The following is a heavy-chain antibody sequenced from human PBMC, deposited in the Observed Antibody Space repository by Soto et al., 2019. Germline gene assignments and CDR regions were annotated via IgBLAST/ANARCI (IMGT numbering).Heavy chain of an antibody. CDR3: ASHIVVVPAARDYYYYMDV. V-gene: IGHV1-69*02. D-gene: IGHD2-2*01. CDR2: IIPILGIA. CDR1: GGTFSSYT. Sequence: GASVKVSCKASGGTFSSYTISWARQAPGQGLEWMGRIIPILGIANYAQKFQGRVTITADKSTSTAYMELSSLRSEDTAVYYCASHIVVVPAARDYYYYMDVWAKGTTVTVSS. J-gene: IGHJ6*03.